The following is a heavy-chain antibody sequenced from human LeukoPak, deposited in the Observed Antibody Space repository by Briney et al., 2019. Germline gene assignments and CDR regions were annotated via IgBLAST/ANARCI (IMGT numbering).Heavy chain of an antibody. Sequence: GESLKISCKGSGYSFTSYWIGWVRQMPGKGLEWMGIIYPGDSDTRYSPSFQGQVTISADKSISTAYLQWSSLKASDTAMYYCARQELTMVPRSEGRCFDYWGQGTLVTVSS. CDR2: IYPGDSDT. V-gene: IGHV5-51*01. CDR3: ARQELTMVPRSEGRCFDY. CDR1: GYSFTSYW. D-gene: IGHD3-10*01. J-gene: IGHJ4*02.